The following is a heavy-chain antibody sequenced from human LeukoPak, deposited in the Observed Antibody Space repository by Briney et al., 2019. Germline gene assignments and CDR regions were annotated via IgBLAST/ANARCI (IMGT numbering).Heavy chain of an antibody. Sequence: SETLSLTCTVSGGSISNSYWSWIRQPAGKGLEWIGRIYSSGSTNYNPSLKSRVTISVDTSKNQFSLKLSSVTAADTAVYYCATRYCSGGSCQGDYWGQGTLVTVSS. CDR1: GGSISNSY. J-gene: IGHJ4*02. V-gene: IGHV4-4*07. CDR3: ATRYCSGGSCQGDY. CDR2: IYSSGST. D-gene: IGHD2-15*01.